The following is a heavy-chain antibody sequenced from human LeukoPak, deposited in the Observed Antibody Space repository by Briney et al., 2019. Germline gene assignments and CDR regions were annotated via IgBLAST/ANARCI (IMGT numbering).Heavy chain of an antibody. CDR3: ARSIPAGNRR. V-gene: IGHV3-11*01. Sequence: PGGSLRLSCAASGFTFSDYYMSWIRQAPGKGLEWVSYISSSGSTIDYADSVKGRFTISRDNAKNSLYLQMHSLRAEGTAVYYCARSIPAGNRRWGQGTLVTVSS. D-gene: IGHD2-2*01. CDR2: ISSSGSTI. J-gene: IGHJ4*02. CDR1: GFTFSDYY.